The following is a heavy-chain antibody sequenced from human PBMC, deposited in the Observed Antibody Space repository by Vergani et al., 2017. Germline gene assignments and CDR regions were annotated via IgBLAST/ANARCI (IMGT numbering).Heavy chain of an antibody. CDR3: AKAPGIAAAGSDY. Sequence: QVQLVQSGAEVKKPGASVKVSCKVSGYTLTELSMHWVRQAPGQGLEWMGWINPNSGGTNYAQKFQGRVTMTRDTSISTAYMELSRLRSDDTAVYNCAKAPGIAAAGSDYWGQGTLVTVSS. CDR1: GYTLTELS. D-gene: IGHD6-13*01. V-gene: IGHV1-2*02. CDR2: INPNSGGT. J-gene: IGHJ4*02.